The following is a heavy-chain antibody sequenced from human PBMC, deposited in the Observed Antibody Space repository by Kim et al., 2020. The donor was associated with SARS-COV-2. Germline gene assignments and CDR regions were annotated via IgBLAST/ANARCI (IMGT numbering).Heavy chain of an antibody. CDR3: AREEAHNGSGSRRANRESGSSNYGMDV. V-gene: IGHV4-31*03. D-gene: IGHD3-10*01. CDR2: IYYSGST. CDR1: GGSISSGGYY. J-gene: IGHJ6*02. Sequence: SETLSLTCTVSGGSISSGGYYWSWIRQHPGKGLEWIGYIYYSGSTYYNPSLKSRVTISVDTSKNQFSLKLSSVTAADTAVYYCAREEAHNGSGSRRANRESGSSNYGMDVWGQGTTVTVSS.